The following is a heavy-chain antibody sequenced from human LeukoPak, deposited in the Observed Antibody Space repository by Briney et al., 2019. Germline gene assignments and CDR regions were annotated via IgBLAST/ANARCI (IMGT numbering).Heavy chain of an antibody. CDR1: GFTFSSYA. CDR2: ISGSGGST. V-gene: IGHV3-23*01. Sequence: PGGSLRLSCAASGFTFSSYAMSWVRQAPGKGLEWVPAISGSGGSTYYADSVKGRFTISRDNSKNTLYLQMNSLRAEDTAVYYCAKENSQYYDILTGYPTLGNAFDIWGQGTMVTVSS. J-gene: IGHJ3*02. D-gene: IGHD3-9*01. CDR3: AKENSQYYDILTGYPTLGNAFDI.